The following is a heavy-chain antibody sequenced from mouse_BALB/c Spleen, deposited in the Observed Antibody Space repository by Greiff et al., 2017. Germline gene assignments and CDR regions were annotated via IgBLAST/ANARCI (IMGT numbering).Heavy chain of an antibody. CDR1: GYTFTSYW. D-gene: IGHD1-2*01. Sequence: VQLQQSGTVLARPGASVKMSCKASGYTFTSYWMHWVKQRPGQGLEWIGAIYPGNSDTSYNQKFKGKAKLTAVTSTSTAYMELSSLTNEDSAVYYCTRATATDYAMDYWGQGTSVTVSS. CDR3: TRATATDYAMDY. CDR2: IYPGNSDT. V-gene: IGHV1-5*01. J-gene: IGHJ4*01.